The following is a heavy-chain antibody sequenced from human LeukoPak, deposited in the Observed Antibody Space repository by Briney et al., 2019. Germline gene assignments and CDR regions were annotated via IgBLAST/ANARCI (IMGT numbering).Heavy chain of an antibody. CDR3: ARGSTSDWPLDH. D-gene: IGHD2-2*01. CDR2: IDAGNGDT. V-gene: IGHV1-3*01. Sequence: ASVKVSCKASGYTFSDYAMHWVRQAPGQRFEWMGWIDAGNGDTRYXQXFQGRVTITRDTSASTAYIGLRNLRSEDTAMYYCARGSTSDWPLDHWGQETLVTISS. J-gene: IGHJ4*02. CDR1: GYTFSDYA.